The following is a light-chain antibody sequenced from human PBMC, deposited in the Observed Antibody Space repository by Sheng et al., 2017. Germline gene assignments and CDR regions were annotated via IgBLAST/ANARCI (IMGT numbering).Light chain of an antibody. CDR1: NSDVGGYNL. J-gene: IGLJ3*02. CDR2: KVN. Sequence: QSALTQPASVSGSLGQSIAISCTGTNSDVGGYNLVSWYQQYPGKAPKLIIFKVNKRPSGVSNRFSASKSGSTASLTISGLQAEDEADYYCCSYADTIWVFGGGTKLTVL. V-gene: IGLV2-23*02. CDR3: CSYADTIWV.